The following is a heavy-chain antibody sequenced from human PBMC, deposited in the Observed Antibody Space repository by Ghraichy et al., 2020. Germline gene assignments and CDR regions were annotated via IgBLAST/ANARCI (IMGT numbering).Heavy chain of an antibody. CDR1: GGSISSYY. V-gene: IGHV4-59*01. CDR2: IYYSGST. J-gene: IGHJ4*02. CDR3: ASWGKSGSYFGIDY. D-gene: IGHD1-26*01. Sequence: SQTLSLTCTVSGGSISSYYWSWIRQPPGKGLEWIGYIYYSGSTNYNPSLKSRVTISVDTSKNQFSLKLSSVTAADTAVYYCASWGKSGSYFGIDYWGQGTLVTVSS.